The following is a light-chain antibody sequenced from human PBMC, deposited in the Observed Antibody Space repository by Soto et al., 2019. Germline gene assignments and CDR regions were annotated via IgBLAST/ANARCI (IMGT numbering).Light chain of an antibody. Sequence: SLLTQPASVSGSPGQSITISCTGTSSDVGGYNYVSWYQQYPGKAPKVMIYDVSNRPSGVSNRFSGSKSGNTASLTISGLQAEDEADYYCSSYTSSSTLEVFGTGTKVTVL. CDR3: SSYTSSSTLEV. CDR1: SSDVGGYNY. V-gene: IGLV2-14*01. J-gene: IGLJ1*01. CDR2: DVS.